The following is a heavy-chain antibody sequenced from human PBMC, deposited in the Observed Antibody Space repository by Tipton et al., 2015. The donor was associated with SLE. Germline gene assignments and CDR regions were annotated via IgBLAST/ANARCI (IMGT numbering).Heavy chain of an antibody. J-gene: IGHJ6*02. D-gene: IGHD5-12*01. CDR2: IKQDGSEK. V-gene: IGHV3-7*05. CDR1: GFTFSDYS. CDR3: AREYSGYDWHYGMDV. Sequence: SLRLSCAASGFTFSDYSMSWVRQAPGKGLEWVANIKQDGSEKYYVDSVKGRFTISRDNAKNSLYLQMNSLRAEDTAVYYCAREYSGYDWHYGMDVWGQGTTVTVSS.